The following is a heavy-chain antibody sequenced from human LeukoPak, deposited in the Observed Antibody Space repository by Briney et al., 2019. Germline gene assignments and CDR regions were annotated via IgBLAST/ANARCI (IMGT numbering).Heavy chain of an antibody. CDR1: GGSISSSNW. CDR2: IYHSGST. J-gene: IGHJ4*02. Sequence: PSETLSLTCAVSGGSISSSNWWSWVRQPPGKGLEWIGEIYHSGSTNYNPSLKSRVTISVDKSKNQFSLKLSSVTAADTAVYYCARTPYDSSGYTPFDYWGQGTLVTVSS. V-gene: IGHV4-4*02. CDR3: ARTPYDSSGYTPFDY. D-gene: IGHD3-22*01.